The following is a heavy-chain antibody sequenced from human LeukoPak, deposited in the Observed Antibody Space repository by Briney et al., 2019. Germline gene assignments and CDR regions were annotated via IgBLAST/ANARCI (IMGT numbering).Heavy chain of an antibody. D-gene: IGHD1-7*01. Sequence: GGSLRLSCAASGFTFSIYWMSWVRQGPGKGLVWVSRINSHGTSTNYADSVKGRFTVSRDNSKNTLYLQMNSLRAEDTAVYYCGREVPGGTTSLDCWGQGTVVTVSP. CDR1: GFTFSIYW. J-gene: IGHJ4*02. CDR2: INSHGTST. V-gene: IGHV3-74*01. CDR3: GREVPGGTTSLDC.